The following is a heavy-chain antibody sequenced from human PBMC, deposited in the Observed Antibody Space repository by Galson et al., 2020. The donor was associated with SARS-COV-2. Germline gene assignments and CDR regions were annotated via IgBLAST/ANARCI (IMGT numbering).Heavy chain of an antibody. CDR2: ISGNDGST. D-gene: IGHD6-19*01. CDR1: GFTFSSYA. Sequence: GGSLRLSCAASGFTFSSYAMSWVRQPPGKGLEWVSSISGNDGSTYYADSLKGRFTISRDNSKNTLYLQMNSLRVEDTAVYYCAKMRSGIAVAGTNYWGQGTLVTISS. V-gene: IGHV3-23*01. J-gene: IGHJ4*02. CDR3: AKMRSGIAVAGTNY.